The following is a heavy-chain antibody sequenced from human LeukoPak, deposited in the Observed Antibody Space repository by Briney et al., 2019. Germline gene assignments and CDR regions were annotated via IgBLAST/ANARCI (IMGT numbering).Heavy chain of an antibody. Sequence: AGGSLRLSCAASGFTFSSYAMSWVRQAPGKGLEWVSAISGSGGSTYYADSVKGRFTISRDNPKNTLYLQMNSLRAEDTAVYYCAKDGGSSSLTYYYYYMDVWGKGTTVTVSS. D-gene: IGHD6-6*01. CDR2: ISGSGGST. J-gene: IGHJ6*03. CDR3: AKDGGSSSLTYYYYYMDV. V-gene: IGHV3-23*01. CDR1: GFTFSSYA.